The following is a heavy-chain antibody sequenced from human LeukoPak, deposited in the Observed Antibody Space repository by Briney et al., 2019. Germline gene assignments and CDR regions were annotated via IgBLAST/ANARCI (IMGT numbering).Heavy chain of an antibody. Sequence: GGSLRLSCAPSGFTLSNYGMQWVRQAPGKGLEWVAIISYDGSNKYYADSVKGRFTISRDNSKNTLYLQMNSLRAEDTAVYYCAKDGPSRQPVIPATVDYWGQGTLVTVSS. D-gene: IGHD2-2*01. V-gene: IGHV3-30*18. CDR2: ISYDGSNK. CDR1: GFTLSNYG. J-gene: IGHJ4*02. CDR3: AKDGPSRQPVIPATVDY.